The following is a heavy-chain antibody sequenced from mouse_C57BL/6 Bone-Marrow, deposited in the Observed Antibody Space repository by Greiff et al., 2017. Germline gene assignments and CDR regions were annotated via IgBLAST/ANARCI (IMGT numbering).Heavy chain of an antibody. CDR1: GFNIKNTY. CDR3: ARVSLLRWYFDV. J-gene: IGHJ1*03. Sequence: VKLMESVAELVRPGASVKLSCTASGFNIKNTYMHWVKQRPEQGLEWIGRIDPANGNTKYAPKFQGKATITADTSSNTAYLQLSSLTSEDTAIYYCARVSLLRWYFDVWGTGTTVTVSS. CDR2: IDPANGNT. V-gene: IGHV14-3*01. D-gene: IGHD1-2*01.